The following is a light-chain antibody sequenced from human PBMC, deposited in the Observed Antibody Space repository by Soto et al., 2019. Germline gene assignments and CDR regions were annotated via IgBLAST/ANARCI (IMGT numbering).Light chain of an antibody. Sequence: QSVLTQPASVSGSPGQSITISCTGTSSDVGGYKFVSWYQQHPGKAPKLMIYEVSNRPSGVSSRFSGSKSGNTASLTISGPQAEDEADYYCQSYDSSLSGYVFGTGTKVTVL. J-gene: IGLJ1*01. CDR1: SSDVGGYKF. CDR3: QSYDSSLSGYV. V-gene: IGLV2-14*01. CDR2: EVS.